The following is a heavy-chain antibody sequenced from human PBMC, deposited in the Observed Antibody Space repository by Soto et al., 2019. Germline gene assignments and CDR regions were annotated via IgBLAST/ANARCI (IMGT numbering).Heavy chain of an antibody. V-gene: IGHV4-31*03. CDR3: ARDYYGSGSPLVY. Sequence: PSETLSLTCTVSGGSISSGGYYWSWIRQHPGKGLEWIGYIYYSGSTYYNPSLKSRVTISVDTSKNQFSLKLSSVTAADTAVYYCARDYYGSGSPLVYWGQGTLVTVS. D-gene: IGHD3-10*01. J-gene: IGHJ4*02. CDR1: GGSISSGGYY. CDR2: IYYSGST.